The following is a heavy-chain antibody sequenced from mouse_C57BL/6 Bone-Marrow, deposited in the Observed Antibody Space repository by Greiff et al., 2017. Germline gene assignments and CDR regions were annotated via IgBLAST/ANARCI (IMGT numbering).Heavy chain of an antibody. CDR3: AREGDDYDGTGYFDV. CDR2: IYPGAGDT. J-gene: IGHJ1*03. CDR1: GYAFSSSW. D-gene: IGHD2-4*01. V-gene: IGHV1-82*01. Sequence: VMLVESGPELVKPGASVKISCKASGYAFSSSWMNWVKQRPGKGLEWIGGIYPGAGDTNYNGKFKGKATLTADKSSSTAYMQLSSLTSEDSAVYFCAREGDDYDGTGYFDVWGTGTTVTVSS.